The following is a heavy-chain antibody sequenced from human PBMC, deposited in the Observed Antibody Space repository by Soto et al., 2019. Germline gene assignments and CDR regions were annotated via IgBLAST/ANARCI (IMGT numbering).Heavy chain of an antibody. V-gene: IGHV3-53*01. Sequence: GGSLRLSCAVSGFTVSSNSITWVRQAPGQGLEWVSVLHSDVSTYYVDSVKGRFVISRDNSKNTVYLQMNGLRAEDTAIYYCARELGGSWYNWFDPWGQGTLVTVS. J-gene: IGHJ5*02. CDR2: LHSDVST. CDR1: GFTVSSNS. D-gene: IGHD2-15*01. CDR3: ARELGGSWYNWFDP.